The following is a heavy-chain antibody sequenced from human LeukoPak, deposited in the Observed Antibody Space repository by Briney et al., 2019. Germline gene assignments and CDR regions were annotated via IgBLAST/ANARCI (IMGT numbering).Heavy chain of an antibody. CDR3: ARDLSGVTGYTYGRGIDY. J-gene: IGHJ4*02. CDR2: TKKDGSEK. D-gene: IGHD5-18*01. Sequence: PWGSLRLSCAASGFTFSSYSMNWVRQAPGKGLEWVANTKKDGSEKYHVDSVKGRFTISRDNAKTSLYLQMNSLRAEDTAVYYCARDLSGVTGYTYGRGIDYWGQGTLVTVSS. CDR1: GFTFSSYS. V-gene: IGHV3-7*01.